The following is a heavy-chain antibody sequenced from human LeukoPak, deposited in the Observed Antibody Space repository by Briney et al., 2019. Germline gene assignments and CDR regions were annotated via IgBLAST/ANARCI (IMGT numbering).Heavy chain of an antibody. CDR1: GFTFDDYA. V-gene: IGHV3-9*01. Sequence: RSGGSLRLSCAASGFTFDDYAMHWVRQAPGKGLEWVSGISWNSDSVGYADSVKGRFTISRDNAKNSLYLQMNSLRAEDTVLYYCAKVFPYYYDSSGYYSPFSGAFDIWGQGTMVTVSS. CDR3: AKVFPYYYDSSGYYSPFSGAFDI. J-gene: IGHJ3*02. CDR2: ISWNSDSV. D-gene: IGHD3-22*01.